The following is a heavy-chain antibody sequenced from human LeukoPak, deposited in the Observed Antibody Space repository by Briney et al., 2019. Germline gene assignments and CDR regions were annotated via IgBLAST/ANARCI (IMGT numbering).Heavy chain of an antibody. CDR2: ISWNSGSI. V-gene: IGHV3-9*01. Sequence: GGSLRLSCAASGFTFDDYAMHWVRQAPGKGLEWVSGISWNSGSIGYADSVKGRLTISRDNAKNSLYLQMSSLRAEDTALYYCAKDIGYCSGGSCYYFDYWGQGTLVTVSS. D-gene: IGHD2-15*01. J-gene: IGHJ4*02. CDR1: GFTFDDYA. CDR3: AKDIGYCSGGSCYYFDY.